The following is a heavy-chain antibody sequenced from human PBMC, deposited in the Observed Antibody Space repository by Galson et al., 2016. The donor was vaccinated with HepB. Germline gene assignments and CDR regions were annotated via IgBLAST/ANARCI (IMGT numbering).Heavy chain of an antibody. CDR1: GFTFNSYA. J-gene: IGHJ4*02. CDR3: ANLNRGYCTNGVCCNFDY. Sequence: SLRLSCAASGFTFNSYAMSWVRQAPGKGLEWVATISDSGGSTFYADSVKGRFTISRDNSKNTLYLQMNRLRAEDTALYYCANLNRGYCTNGVCCNFDYWGQGTLVTVSS. V-gene: IGHV3-23*01. CDR2: ISDSGGST. D-gene: IGHD2-8*01.